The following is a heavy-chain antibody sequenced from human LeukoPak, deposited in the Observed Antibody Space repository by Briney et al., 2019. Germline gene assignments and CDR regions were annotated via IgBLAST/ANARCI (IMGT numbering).Heavy chain of an antibody. D-gene: IGHD6-13*01. Sequence: WGSLRLSCAASGFTFSSYWMSWVRQAPGKGLEWVANIKQDGSEKYYVDSVKGRFTISRDNAKNSLYLQMNSLRAEDTAVYYCARGTIAAAGYYYFDYWGRGTRVTVSS. CDR2: IKQDGSEK. J-gene: IGHJ4*02. CDR1: GFTFSSYW. V-gene: IGHV3-7*04. CDR3: ARGTIAAAGYYYFDY.